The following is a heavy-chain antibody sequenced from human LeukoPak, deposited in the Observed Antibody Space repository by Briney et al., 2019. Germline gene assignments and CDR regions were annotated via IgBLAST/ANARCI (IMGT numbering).Heavy chain of an antibody. CDR2: IYTSGST. Sequence: PSETLSLTCTVSGGSISSYYWSWIRQPAGKGLEWIGRIYTSGSTNYSPSLKSRVTMSVDTSKNQFSLKLSSVTAADTAVYYCARDVYYYDSSEPDHDAFDIWGQGTMVTVSS. CDR1: GGSISSYY. D-gene: IGHD3-22*01. CDR3: ARDVYYYDSSEPDHDAFDI. V-gene: IGHV4-4*07. J-gene: IGHJ3*02.